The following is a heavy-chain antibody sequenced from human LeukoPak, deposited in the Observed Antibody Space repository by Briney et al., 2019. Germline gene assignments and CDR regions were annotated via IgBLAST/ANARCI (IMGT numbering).Heavy chain of an antibody. Sequence: GGSLRLSCTASGFTFKSYAMTWVRQAPGKGLEWVSVISGNADTTYYSDPVKGRFTISRDNSKSTLYLQLNSLRTEDTAIYYCAKSRWPETTFGDSDYWGQGTLVTVSS. J-gene: IGHJ4*02. V-gene: IGHV3-23*01. D-gene: IGHD3-10*02. CDR1: GFTFKSYA. CDR2: ISGNADTT. CDR3: AKSRWPETTFGDSDY.